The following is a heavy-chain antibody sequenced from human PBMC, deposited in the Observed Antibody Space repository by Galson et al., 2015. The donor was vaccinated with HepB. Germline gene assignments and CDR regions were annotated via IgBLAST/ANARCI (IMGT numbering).Heavy chain of an antibody. V-gene: IGHV7-4-1*02. CDR2: INTNTGNP. Sequence: SVKVSCKASGYTFTSYAMNWVRQAPGQGLEWMGWINTNTGNPTYAQGFTGRFVFSLDTSVSTAYLQISSLKAEDTAVYYCAIRFLEWLSPLGYWGQGTLVTVSS. CDR3: AIRFLEWLSPLGY. CDR1: GYTFTSYA. J-gene: IGHJ4*02. D-gene: IGHD3-3*01.